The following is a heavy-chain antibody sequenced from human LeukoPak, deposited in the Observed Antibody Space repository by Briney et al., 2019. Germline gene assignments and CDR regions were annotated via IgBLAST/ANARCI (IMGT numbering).Heavy chain of an antibody. CDR3: ARVRDYYDSRGYYFEYFDH. CDR2: IYSGGST. CDR1: GFTVSSNY. V-gene: IGHV3-53*01. J-gene: IGHJ1*01. Sequence: GGSLRLSCAASGFTVSSNYMSWVRQAPGKGLEWVSVIYSGGSTYYADSVKGRFTISRDNSKNTLYLQMNSLRAEDTAVYYCARVRDYYDSRGYYFEYFDHWGQGTLVTVSS. D-gene: IGHD3-22*01.